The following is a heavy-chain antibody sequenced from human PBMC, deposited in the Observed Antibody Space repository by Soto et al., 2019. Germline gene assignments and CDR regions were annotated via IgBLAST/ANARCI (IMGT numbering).Heavy chain of an antibody. CDR1: GFTFSNAW. CDR3: TTDTPYSNYPFYYYYYYGMDV. D-gene: IGHD4-4*01. Sequence: PGGSLRLSCAASGFTFSNAWVSWVRQAPGKGLEWVGRIKSKTDGGTTDYAAPVKGRFTISRDDSKNTLYLQMNSLKTEDTAVYYCTTDTPYSNYPFYYYYYYGMDVWGQGTTVTVSS. CDR2: IKSKTDGGTT. V-gene: IGHV3-15*01. J-gene: IGHJ6*02.